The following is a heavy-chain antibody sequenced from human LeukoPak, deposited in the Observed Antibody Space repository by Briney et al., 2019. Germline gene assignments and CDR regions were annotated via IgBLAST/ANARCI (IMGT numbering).Heavy chain of an antibody. CDR2: IRSKANSYAT. CDR3: TRPKGDYNDY. Sequence: TGGSLRLSCAASGFTFSGSAMHWVRQASGKGLEWVGRIRSKANSYATAYAASVKGRFTISRDDSKNTAYLQMNSLKTEDTAVYYCTRPKGDYNDYWGQGTLVTVSS. J-gene: IGHJ4*02. CDR1: GFTFSGSA. V-gene: IGHV3-73*01.